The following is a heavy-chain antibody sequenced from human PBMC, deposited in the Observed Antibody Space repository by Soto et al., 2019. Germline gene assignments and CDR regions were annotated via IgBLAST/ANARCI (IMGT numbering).Heavy chain of an antibody. Sequence: PSETLSLTCAVSGGTIDSGGYSWSWIRQTQEKGLEWIGYIYRDGRTSYTPSLKSRVTISMDRSKSLLSLRLTSVTAADTAVYYCAGGGSFTWFDPWGQGALVTSPQ. CDR1: GGTIDSGGYS. V-gene: IGHV4-30-2*01. J-gene: IGHJ5*02. CDR2: IYRDGRT. CDR3: AGGGSFTWFDP. D-gene: IGHD3-16*01.